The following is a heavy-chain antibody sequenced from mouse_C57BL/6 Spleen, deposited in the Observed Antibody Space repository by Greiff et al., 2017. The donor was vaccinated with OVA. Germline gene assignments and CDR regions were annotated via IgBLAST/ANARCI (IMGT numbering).Heavy chain of an antibody. CDR3: ARREDGYSAWFAY. CDR2: IDPSDSET. D-gene: IGHD2-3*01. V-gene: IGHV1-52*01. J-gene: IGHJ3*01. Sequence: QVQLQQPGAELVRPGSSVKLSCKASGYTFTSYWMHWVKQRPIQGLEWIGNIDPSDSETHYNQKFKDKATLTVDKSSSTAYMQLSSLTSEDSAVYYCARREDGYSAWFAYWGQGTLVTVSA. CDR1: GYTFTSYW.